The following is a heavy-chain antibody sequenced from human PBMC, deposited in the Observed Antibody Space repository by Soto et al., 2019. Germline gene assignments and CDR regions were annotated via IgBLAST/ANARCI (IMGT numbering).Heavy chain of an antibody. CDR2: ISGGGDST. CDR3: AKIPGAAGSSYYFDY. Sequence: GGSLRLSCAASGFTFGTSVMSWVRQAPGKGLEWVSAISGGGDSTYYADSVRGRFTISRDNSKSTLYLQMNSLRAEDTALYYCAKIPGAAGSSYYFDYWGQGSLVTVSA. V-gene: IGHV3-23*01. J-gene: IGHJ4*02. CDR1: GFTFGTSV. D-gene: IGHD6-13*01.